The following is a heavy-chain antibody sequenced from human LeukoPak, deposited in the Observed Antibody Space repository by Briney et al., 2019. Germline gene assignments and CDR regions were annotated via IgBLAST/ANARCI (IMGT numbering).Heavy chain of an antibody. Sequence: ASVKVSCKATGYTFTSYGISWVRQAPGQGLEWMAWISSNSDNTNYAQKLQGRVTMTTDTSTSTAYMELRSLRSDDTALYFCARDWGSIKVIADYWGQGTLVTVSS. V-gene: IGHV1-18*01. CDR3: ARDWGSIKVIADY. CDR1: GYTFTSYG. D-gene: IGHD7-27*01. J-gene: IGHJ4*02. CDR2: ISSNSDNT.